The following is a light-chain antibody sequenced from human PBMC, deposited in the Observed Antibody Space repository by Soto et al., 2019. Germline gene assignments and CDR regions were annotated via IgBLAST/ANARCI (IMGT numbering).Light chain of an antibody. Sequence: IQMTQSPSTLSASVGDRVTITCRASQSISSWLAWYQQKPGKAPKLQIYDASSLESGVPSRFSGSGSGTEFTLTTSSLQPDDFATYYCQQYNSYSWTFGQGTKVDIK. V-gene: IGKV1-5*01. CDR3: QQYNSYSWT. J-gene: IGKJ1*01. CDR1: QSISSW. CDR2: DAS.